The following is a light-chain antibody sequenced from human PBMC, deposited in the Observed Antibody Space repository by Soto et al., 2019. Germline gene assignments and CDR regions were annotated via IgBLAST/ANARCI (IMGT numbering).Light chain of an antibody. CDR2: GAS. V-gene: IGKV3-20*01. CDR1: QSVSSSY. J-gene: IGKJ2*01. Sequence: EIVWTQSPGTLSLSPGERATLSCRASQSVSSSYLAWYHQKPGQASRLLIYGASSRATGIPDRFSGSGSETYFTLTISRLEPEDFTVYYCQQYGSSSLYTFGQGTKLEIK. CDR3: QQYGSSSLYT.